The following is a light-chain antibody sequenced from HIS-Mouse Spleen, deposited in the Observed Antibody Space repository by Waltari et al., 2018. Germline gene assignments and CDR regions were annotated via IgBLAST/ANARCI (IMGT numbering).Light chain of an antibody. CDR3: SSYTSSSTLV. CDR2: DVS. J-gene: IGLJ3*02. CDR1: SSDVGGYNY. V-gene: IGLV2-14*03. Sequence: QSALTQPASVSGSPGQSITIPCTGTSSDVGGYNYVSWYQQHPAKAPKLIIYDVSNRPSGVSNRFSGSKSGNTASLTISGLQAEDEADYYCSSYTSSSTLVFGGGTKLTVL.